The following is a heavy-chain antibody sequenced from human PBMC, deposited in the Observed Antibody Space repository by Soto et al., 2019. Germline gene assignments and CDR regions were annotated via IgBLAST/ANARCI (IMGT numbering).Heavy chain of an antibody. Sequence: PSETLSLTCTVSGGSISSYYWSWIRQPPGKGLEWIGYIYYSGSTNYNPSLKSRVTISVDTSKNQFSLKLSSVTAADTAVYYCARDGYSGYGPFDYWGQGTLVTVS. D-gene: IGHD5-12*01. J-gene: IGHJ4*02. V-gene: IGHV4-59*01. CDR2: IYYSGST. CDR3: ARDGYSGYGPFDY. CDR1: GGSISSYY.